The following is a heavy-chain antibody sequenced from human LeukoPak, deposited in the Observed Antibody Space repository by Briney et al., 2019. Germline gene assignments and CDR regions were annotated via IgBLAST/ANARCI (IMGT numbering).Heavy chain of an antibody. CDR1: GGSISSYY. CDR3: ARGTGRPAYYFDY. CDR2: IYYSGST. V-gene: IGHV4-59*08. Sequence: SETLSPTCTVSGGSISSYYWSWIRQPPGKGLEWIGYIYYSGSTNYNPSLKSRVTISIDTSKNQFSLKLSSVTAADTAVYYCARGTGRPAYYFDYWGQGTLVTVSP. D-gene: IGHD1-1*01. J-gene: IGHJ4*02.